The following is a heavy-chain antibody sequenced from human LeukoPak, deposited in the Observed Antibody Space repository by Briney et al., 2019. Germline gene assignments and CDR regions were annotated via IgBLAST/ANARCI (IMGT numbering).Heavy chain of an antibody. Sequence: NPSETLSLTCAVYGGSFSGYYWSWIRQPPGKGLEWIGEINHSGSTNYNPSLKSRVTISVDTSKNQFSLKLSSVTAADTAVYYCARANPTNYDFWSGYVEYYFDYWGQGTLVTVSS. CDR2: INHSGST. J-gene: IGHJ4*02. CDR3: ARANPTNYDFWSGYVEYYFDY. V-gene: IGHV4-34*01. D-gene: IGHD3-3*01. CDR1: GGSFSGYY.